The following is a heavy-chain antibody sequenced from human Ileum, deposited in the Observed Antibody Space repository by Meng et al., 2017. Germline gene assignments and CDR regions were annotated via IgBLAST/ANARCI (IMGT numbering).Heavy chain of an antibody. Sequence: QVQPVQSEAVVRKPGASLKVSCRASGYTFTSYDIHWVRQAPVQGLEWMGWMSPNSGNTGYSQNFQGRVTLTRSTPLRTVYMELSSLQSEDTAVYYCARVVSSGTFGDWFDPWGQGTLVTVSS. CDR1: GYTFTSYD. V-gene: IGHV1-8*01. J-gene: IGHJ5*02. CDR2: MSPNSGNT. CDR3: ARVVSSGTFGDWFDP. D-gene: IGHD3-10*01.